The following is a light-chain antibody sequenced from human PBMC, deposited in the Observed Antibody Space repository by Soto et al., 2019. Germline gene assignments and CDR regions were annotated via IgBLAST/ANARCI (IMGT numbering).Light chain of an antibody. V-gene: IGKV1-39*01. Sequence: IHMTLSPSSLSASVGYILTITCRASQGIRNDLGWYQKNKGKAPKRLIYAASSLQSGVPSRLSGSGYGTDLTITISSMQTEDFETYFCQQSYSRPRAFGHGTKVDI. CDR1: QGIRND. CDR3: QQSYSRPRA. CDR2: AAS. J-gene: IGKJ1*01.